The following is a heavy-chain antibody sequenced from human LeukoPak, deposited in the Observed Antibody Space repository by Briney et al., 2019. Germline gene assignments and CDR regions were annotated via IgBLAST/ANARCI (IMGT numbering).Heavy chain of an antibody. CDR1: GGTFSIYA. Sequence: SVTVSFKASGGTFSIYAISWVRQAPGQGLEWMGGIIPIFGTANYAQKFQGRVTITTDESTSTAYMELSSLRSEDTAVYYCARGPEPDHYYYYYMDVWGKGTTVTVSS. CDR2: IIPIFGTA. J-gene: IGHJ6*03. CDR3: ARGPEPDHYYYYYMDV. V-gene: IGHV1-69*05. D-gene: IGHD1-14*01.